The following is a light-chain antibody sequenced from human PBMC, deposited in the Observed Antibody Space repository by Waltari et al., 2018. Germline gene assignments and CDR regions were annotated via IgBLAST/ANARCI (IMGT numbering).Light chain of an antibody. CDR2: VGPGGIVG. CDR1: SAYSNSK. J-gene: IGLJ3*02. Sequence: QPVLTQPPSASASLGASVTLTCTLSSAYSNSKVHWYQQRPGKGPRFVMRVGPGGIVGSKGDGIPDRFSVLGSGLNRYLTIKNIQEEDESDYHCGADHGSGSNFVSWVFGGGTKLTVL. V-gene: IGLV9-49*01. CDR3: GADHGSGSNFVSWV.